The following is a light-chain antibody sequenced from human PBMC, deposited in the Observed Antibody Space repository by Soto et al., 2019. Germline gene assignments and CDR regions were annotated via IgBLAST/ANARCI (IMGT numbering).Light chain of an antibody. J-gene: IGLJ1*01. Sequence: QSALTQPHSVSGSPGQSVAISCSGTSSDVGGYNYVSWYQQHPGKAPKLIIFDVDKRPSGVPDRFSGSKSGSTASLTISGLQAEDEVDYYCCSYGGSFYVVGTGTRSPS. CDR1: SSDVGGYNY. CDR2: DVD. V-gene: IGLV2-11*01. CDR3: CSYGGSFYV.